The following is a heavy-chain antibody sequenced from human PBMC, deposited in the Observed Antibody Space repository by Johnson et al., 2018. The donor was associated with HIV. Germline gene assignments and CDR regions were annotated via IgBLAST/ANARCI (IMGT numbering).Heavy chain of an antibody. CDR3: ARDKVDDAFDI. D-gene: IGHD1-26*01. CDR1: GFMFSSFA. Sequence: VQLVESGGGVVQPGRSLRLSCAASGFMFSSFAMHWVRQALGKGLEWVAVISYDGSNKYYADSVKGRFTISRDNSKNTLYLQMNSLRAEDTAVYYCARDKVDDAFDIWGQGTMVTVSS. CDR2: ISYDGSNK. J-gene: IGHJ3*02. V-gene: IGHV3-30-3*01.